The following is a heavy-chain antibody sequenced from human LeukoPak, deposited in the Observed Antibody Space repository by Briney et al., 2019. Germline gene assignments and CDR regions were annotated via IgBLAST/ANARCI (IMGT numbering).Heavy chain of an antibody. Sequence: SETLSLTCAVYGGSFSGYYWSWIRQPPGKGLEWIGEINHSGSTNYNPSLKSRVTISVDTSKNQFSLSLSSVTAADTAVYYCARGVGSGNYQKKFFVYWGQGTLVTVSS. CDR1: GGSFSGYY. CDR3: ARGVGSGNYQKKFFVY. J-gene: IGHJ4*02. D-gene: IGHD3-10*01. V-gene: IGHV4-34*01. CDR2: INHSGST.